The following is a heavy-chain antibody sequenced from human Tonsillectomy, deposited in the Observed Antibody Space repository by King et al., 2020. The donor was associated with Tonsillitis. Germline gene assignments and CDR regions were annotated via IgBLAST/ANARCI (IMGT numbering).Heavy chain of an antibody. CDR1: GFTFSNYA. J-gene: IGHJ4*02. D-gene: IGHD3-22*01. Sequence: DVQLVESGGGLVQPGGSLRLSCAASGFTFSNYAMSWVRQAPGKGLEWVSVIYSGGSSTYYADSVKGRFTISRENSKNTLYLQMNSLRAEDTAVYYCANAGVVVIADGLDYWGQGTLVTVSS. CDR3: ANAGVVVIADGLDY. V-gene: IGHV3-23*03. CDR2: IYSGGSST.